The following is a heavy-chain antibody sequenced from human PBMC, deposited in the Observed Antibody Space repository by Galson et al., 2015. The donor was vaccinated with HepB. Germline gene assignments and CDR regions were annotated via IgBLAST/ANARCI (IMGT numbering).Heavy chain of an antibody. V-gene: IGHV3-30-3*01. CDR1: GFTFSSYA. Sequence: SLRLSCAASGFTFSSYAMHWVRQAPGKGLEWVAVISYDGSNKYYADSVKGRFTISRDNSKNTLYLQMNSLRAEDTAVYYCARVGQQLVHGYFDYWGQGTLVTVSS. D-gene: IGHD6-13*01. CDR2: ISYDGSNK. CDR3: ARVGQQLVHGYFDY. J-gene: IGHJ4*02.